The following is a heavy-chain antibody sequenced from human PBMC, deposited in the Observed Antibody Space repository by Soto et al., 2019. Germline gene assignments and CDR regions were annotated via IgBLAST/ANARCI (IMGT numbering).Heavy chain of an antibody. CDR2: IYTSGST. D-gene: IGHD3-22*01. CDR3: ARDPRVAYYDSSGYYYGSPYYYYYGMDV. CDR1: GGSISSYY. J-gene: IGHJ6*02. Sequence: PSETLSLTCTVSGGSISSYYWSWIRQPAGKGLEWIGRIYTSGSTNYNPSLKSRVTMSVDTSKNQFSLKPSSVTAADTAVYYCARDPRVAYYDSSGYYYGSPYYYYYGMDVWGQGTTVTVSS. V-gene: IGHV4-4*07.